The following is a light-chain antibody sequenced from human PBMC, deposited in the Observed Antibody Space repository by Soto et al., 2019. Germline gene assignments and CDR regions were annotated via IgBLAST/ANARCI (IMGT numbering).Light chain of an antibody. CDR1: QGIASY. Sequence: AIRMTQSPSSFSASTGDRVTFTCRASQGIASYLAWYRQKPGQAPKLLIYAASTLQSGVPSRFSGSGSGTDFTLTISGLQSEDFATYYCQQYYSYPFTFDPGTKVDIK. CDR2: AAS. V-gene: IGKV1-8*01. J-gene: IGKJ3*01. CDR3: QQYYSYPFT.